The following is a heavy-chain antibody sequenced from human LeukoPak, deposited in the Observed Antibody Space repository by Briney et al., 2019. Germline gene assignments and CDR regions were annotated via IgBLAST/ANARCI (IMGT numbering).Heavy chain of an antibody. V-gene: IGHV4-34*01. CDR2: INHSGST. CDR3: ARGLVPPDIVVVPAARGWYGMDV. CDR1: GGSFSGYY. Sequence: SEALSLTCAVYGGSFSGYYWSWIRQPPGKGLEWIGEINHSGSTNYNPSLKSRVTISVDTSKNQFSLKLSSVTAADTAVYYCARGLVPPDIVVVPAARGWYGMDVWGQGTTVTVSS. J-gene: IGHJ6*02. D-gene: IGHD2-2*01.